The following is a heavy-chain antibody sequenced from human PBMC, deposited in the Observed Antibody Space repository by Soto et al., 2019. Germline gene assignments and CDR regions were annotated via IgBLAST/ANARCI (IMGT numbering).Heavy chain of an antibody. V-gene: IGHV3-30*18. CDR2: ISYDGSNK. J-gene: IGHJ4*03. Sequence: GFLRLSGAASGFTLSSYGMYWVRQAPGKGLEWVAVISYDGSNKYCADSVKGRFTISRDNSKNTLYLQMNSLRAEDTAVYYCAKAMVVVTAISGGGGFDKWGQGTLVTVSS. CDR1: GFTLSSYG. CDR3: AKAMVVVTAISGGGGFDK. D-gene: IGHD2-21*02.